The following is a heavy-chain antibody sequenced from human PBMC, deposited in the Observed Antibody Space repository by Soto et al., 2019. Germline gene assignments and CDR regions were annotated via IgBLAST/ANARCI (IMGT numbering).Heavy chain of an antibody. Sequence: VQLVQSGAEVKKPGASVKVSCKASGYTFTSYDINWVRQATGQGLEWMGWMNPNSGNTGYAQKFQGRVTMTRNTSISTAYMELSSLRSEDTAVYYCARKGYCSGGSCSNWFDPWGQGTLVTVSS. D-gene: IGHD2-15*01. CDR1: GYTFTSYD. CDR2: MNPNSGNT. J-gene: IGHJ5*02. CDR3: ARKGYCSGGSCSNWFDP. V-gene: IGHV1-8*01.